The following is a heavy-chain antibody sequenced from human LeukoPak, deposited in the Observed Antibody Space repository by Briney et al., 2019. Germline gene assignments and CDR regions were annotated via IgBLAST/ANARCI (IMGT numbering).Heavy chain of an antibody. CDR2: ISGSGGST. J-gene: IGHJ4*02. Sequence: PGGSLRLSCAASGFTFSSYAMSWVRQAPGKGLEWVSAISGSGGSTYYADSVKGRFTISRDNSRNTLFLQMNRLRAEDTAVYYCAKDTSGSSWYGCGSDYWGQGTLVTVSS. CDR3: AKDTSGSSWYGCGSDY. D-gene: IGHD6-13*01. V-gene: IGHV3-23*01. CDR1: GFTFSSYA.